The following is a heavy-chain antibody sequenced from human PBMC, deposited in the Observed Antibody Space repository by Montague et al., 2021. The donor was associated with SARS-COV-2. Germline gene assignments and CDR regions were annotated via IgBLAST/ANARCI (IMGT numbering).Heavy chain of an antibody. J-gene: IGHJ6*02. CDR1: GFTFSSYA. CDR3: VGQLLFHYYGMDV. Sequence: SLRLSCAASGFTFSSYAMHWVRQAPGKGLEWVAVMSYDGSNKYYADSVKGRFTISRDNSKNTLYLQMNSLRAEDTAVYYCVGQLLFHYYGMDVWGQGTTVTVSS. CDR2: MSYDGSNK. D-gene: IGHD2-2*01. V-gene: IGHV3-30*04.